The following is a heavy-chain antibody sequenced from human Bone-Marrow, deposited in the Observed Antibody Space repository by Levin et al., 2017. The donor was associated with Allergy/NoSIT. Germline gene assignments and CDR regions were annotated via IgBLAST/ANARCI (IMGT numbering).Heavy chain of an antibody. Sequence: GGSLRLSCTASGFTIGDYAMSWVRQAPGKGLEWVGFIRSKVYGGTTEYAASVKGRFTISRDDSKSIAYLQMSSLKTEDRAVYYCTRVEQWPVKETPGLFDPWGQGTLVTVSA. CDR3: TRVEQWPVKETPGLFDP. CDR2: IRSKVYGGTT. CDR1: GFTIGDYA. D-gene: IGHD6-19*01. J-gene: IGHJ5*02. V-gene: IGHV3-49*04.